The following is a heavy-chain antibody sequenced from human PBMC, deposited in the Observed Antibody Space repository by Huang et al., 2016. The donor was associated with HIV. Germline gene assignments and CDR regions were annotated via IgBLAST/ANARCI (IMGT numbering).Heavy chain of an antibody. V-gene: IGHV3-30*18. CDR3: AKDIVATIGPDY. CDR1: GFTFCCYG. D-gene: IGHD5-12*01. Sequence: QVQLVESGGGVVQPGRYLRLSCAASGFTFCCYGRHGVRQATVTGLEWGAFISYDVINKYFADSVKGRFTISRDNSKNTVYLQMNSLRAEDTAVYYCAKDIVATIGPDYWGQGTLVTVSS. CDR2: ISYDVINK. J-gene: IGHJ4*02.